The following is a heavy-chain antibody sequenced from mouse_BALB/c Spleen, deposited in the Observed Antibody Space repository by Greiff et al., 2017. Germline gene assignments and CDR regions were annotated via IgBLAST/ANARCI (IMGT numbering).Heavy chain of an antibody. CDR3: ARARDGWFAY. D-gene: IGHD2-3*01. Sequence: EVQRVESGGGLVQPGGSLRLSCATSGFTFTDYYMSWVRQPPGKALEWLGFIRNKANGYTTEYSASVKGRFTISRDNSQSILYLQMNTLRAEDSATYYCARARDGWFAYWGQGTLVTVSA. V-gene: IGHV7-3*02. CDR1: GFTFTDYY. CDR2: IRNKANGYTT. J-gene: IGHJ3*01.